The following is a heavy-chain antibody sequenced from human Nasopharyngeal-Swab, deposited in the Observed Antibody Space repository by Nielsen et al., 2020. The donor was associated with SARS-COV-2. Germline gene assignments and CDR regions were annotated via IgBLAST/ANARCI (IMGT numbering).Heavy chain of an antibody. CDR3: ARGFRDTTGTSHYYYYYGMDV. CDR1: DGSFSGYY. Sequence: SETLSLTCAVYDGSFSGYYWSWIRQPPGKGLEWIGEINHSGSTNYNPSLKSRVTISVDTSKNQFSLKLSSVTAADTAVYYCARGFRDTTGTSHYYYYYGMDVWGQGTTVTVSS. V-gene: IGHV4-34*01. J-gene: IGHJ6*02. CDR2: INHSGST. D-gene: IGHD2-8*01.